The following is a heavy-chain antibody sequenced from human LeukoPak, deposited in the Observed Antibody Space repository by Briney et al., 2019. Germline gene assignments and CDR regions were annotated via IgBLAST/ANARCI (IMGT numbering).Heavy chain of an antibody. Sequence: SETLSLTCAVSGYSISSGYYWGWIRQPPGKGLEWIGSIYHSGSTYYNPSLKSRVTISVDTSKNQFSLKLSSVTAADTAVYYCAKDHGDQRTEYFQHWGQGTLVTVSS. V-gene: IGHV4-38-2*02. D-gene: IGHD4-17*01. CDR2: IYHSGST. J-gene: IGHJ1*01. CDR3: AKDHGDQRTEYFQH. CDR1: GYSISSGYY.